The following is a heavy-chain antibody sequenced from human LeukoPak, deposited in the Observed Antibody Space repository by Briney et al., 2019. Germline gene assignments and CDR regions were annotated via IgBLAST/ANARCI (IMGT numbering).Heavy chain of an antibody. CDR2: IWYDGSNK. V-gene: IGHV3-33*01. Sequence: GGSLRLSCAASGFTFSSYGMHWVRQAPGKGLEWVAVIWYDGSNKYYADSVKGRFTISRDNSKNTLYLQMNSLRAEDTAVYYCARDLRLRLRELSLYYFDYWGQGTLITVSS. CDR1: GFTFSSYG. D-gene: IGHD3-16*02. J-gene: IGHJ4*02. CDR3: ARDLRLRLRELSLYYFDY.